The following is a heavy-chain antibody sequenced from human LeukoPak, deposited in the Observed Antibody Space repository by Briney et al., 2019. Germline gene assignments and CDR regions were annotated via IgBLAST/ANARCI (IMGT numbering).Heavy chain of an antibody. Sequence: GGSLRLSCPVSGFAFSDYAMTGVRQAPGKGLEWVSSIFAGGGAALYADPVRGRFPIFRDDSKSTLFLQMHSLRAEDTAIYYCAKNYYDRRGPYSWVFDYWGQGTLVTVSS. CDR2: IFAGGGAA. D-gene: IGHD3-22*01. CDR1: GFAFSDYA. J-gene: IGHJ4*02. CDR3: AKNYYDRRGPYSWVFDY. V-gene: IGHV3-23*01.